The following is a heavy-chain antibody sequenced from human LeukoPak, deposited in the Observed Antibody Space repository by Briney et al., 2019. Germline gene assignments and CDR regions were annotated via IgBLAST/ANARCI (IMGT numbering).Heavy chain of an antibody. D-gene: IGHD5-18*01. Sequence: ASVKVSCKASGYTFTSYYMHWVRQAPGQGLGWMGIINPSGGSTSYAQKFQGRVTMTRDMSTSTVYMELSSLRSEDTAVYYCARTGIQLWSSNWYFDLWGRGTLVTVSS. CDR1: GYTFTSYY. J-gene: IGHJ2*01. V-gene: IGHV1-46*01. CDR2: INPSGGST. CDR3: ARTGIQLWSSNWYFDL.